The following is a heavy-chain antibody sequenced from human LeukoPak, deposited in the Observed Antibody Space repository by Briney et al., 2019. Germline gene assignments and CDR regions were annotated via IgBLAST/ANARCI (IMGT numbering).Heavy chain of an antibody. CDR3: AKTMDTAMGIDY. CDR2: ISYDGSVE. Sequence: GGSLRLSCEASGFTFSSYGMHWVRQAPGKGLEWVAVISYDGSVEFYGDSVKGRFTISRDNSKNTLYLQMNSLRAEDTAVYYCAKTMDTAMGIDYWGQGTLVTVSS. CDR1: GFTFSSYG. D-gene: IGHD5-18*01. V-gene: IGHV3-30*18. J-gene: IGHJ4*02.